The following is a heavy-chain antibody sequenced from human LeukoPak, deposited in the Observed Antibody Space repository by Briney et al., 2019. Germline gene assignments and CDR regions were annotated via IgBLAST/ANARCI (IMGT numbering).Heavy chain of an antibody. J-gene: IGHJ6*03. CDR1: PSSITRGQY. D-gene: IGHD3-16*02. CDR3: ARHRQYMDA. Sequence: SETLSLTCTVSPSSITRGQYWGWIRQPPGKGLEWIGSMYHSGTTYYNASLKSRVTTSLDTSKTQFSLRLKSVTAADTAIYYCARHRQYMDAWGKGTTVTVSS. V-gene: IGHV4-38-2*02. CDR2: MYHSGTT.